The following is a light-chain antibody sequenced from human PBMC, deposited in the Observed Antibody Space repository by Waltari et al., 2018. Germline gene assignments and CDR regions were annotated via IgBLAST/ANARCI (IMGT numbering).Light chain of an antibody. CDR1: SSDVGGYNF. CDR2: DVT. CDR3: QSYDNSLTVL. J-gene: IGLJ2*01. V-gene: IGLV2-11*01. Sequence: QSALTQPRSVSGSPGQAVTISCTGTSSDVGGYNFVSWYQQHPGKAPKLMIYDVTKRPSGVPDRFSGSKSGTSASLAITGLQAEDEADYYCQSYDNSLTVLFGGGTKLTVL.